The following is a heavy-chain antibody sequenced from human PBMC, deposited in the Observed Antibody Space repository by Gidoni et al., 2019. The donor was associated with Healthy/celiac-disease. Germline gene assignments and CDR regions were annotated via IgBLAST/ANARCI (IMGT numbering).Heavy chain of an antibody. V-gene: IGHV3-7*01. J-gene: IGHJ3*02. Sequence: EVQLVESGGGLVQPGGSLRLSCAASGFTFSSYWMSWVRQAPGKGLEWVANIKQDGSEKYYVDSVKGRFTISRDNAKNSLYLQMNSLRAEDTAVYYCAVGVGNPLDAFDIWGQGTIVTVSS. D-gene: IGHD1-26*01. CDR2: IKQDGSEK. CDR3: AVGVGNPLDAFDI. CDR1: GFTFSSYW.